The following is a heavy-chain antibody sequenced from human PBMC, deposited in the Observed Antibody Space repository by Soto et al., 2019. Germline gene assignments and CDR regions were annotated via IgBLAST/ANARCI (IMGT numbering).Heavy chain of an antibody. CDR1: GYSFTSYW. Sequence: GESLKISCKGSGYSFTSYWISWVRQMPGKGLEWMGRIDPSDSYTNYSPSFQGHVTISADKSISTAYLQWSSLRAPDTAMYYCARQGYSSSHYNYGTDVWGQGTTVTVSS. V-gene: IGHV5-10-1*01. J-gene: IGHJ6*02. D-gene: IGHD6-6*01. CDR3: ARQGYSSSHYNYGTDV. CDR2: IDPSDSYT.